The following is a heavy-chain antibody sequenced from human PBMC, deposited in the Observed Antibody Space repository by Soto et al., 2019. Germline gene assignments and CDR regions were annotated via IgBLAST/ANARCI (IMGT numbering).Heavy chain of an antibody. CDR2: ISYDGKEK. Sequence: QVRLVESGGGVVQPGRSLRLSCAASGFNIKSFGMHWVRQAPGKGLVWIAFISYDGKEKQYADSVKGRFTVSTDNSNTLFLQMDGLRGEDTAVYFCAKDLSYGTDWPYFDRRGQGTLVIVSS. CDR1: GFNIKSFG. V-gene: IGHV3-30*18. J-gene: IGHJ4*02. CDR3: AKDLSYGTDWPYFDR. D-gene: IGHD3-16*01.